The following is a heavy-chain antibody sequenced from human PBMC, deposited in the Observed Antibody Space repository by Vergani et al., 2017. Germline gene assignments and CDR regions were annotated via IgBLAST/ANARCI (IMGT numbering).Heavy chain of an antibody. J-gene: IGHJ4*02. D-gene: IGHD6-25*01. CDR1: GFTFTDHY. CDR2: IRNKANSDTT. Sequence: EVQLVESGGGLVQPGGSLRLSCAASGFTFTDHYIDWVRQAPGKGLEWVGRIRNKANSDTTEYAASVKGRFTISRDDSKNSLYLQMNSLKTEDTAVYYCTATPKSDYWGQGTLVTVSS. V-gene: IGHV3-72*01. CDR3: TATPKSDY.